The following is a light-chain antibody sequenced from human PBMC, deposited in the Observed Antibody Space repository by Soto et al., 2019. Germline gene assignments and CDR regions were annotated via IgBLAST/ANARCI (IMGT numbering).Light chain of an antibody. CDR2: GAS. Sequence: EVEMTQSPATLSVSPGEGATLSCRASQSVNSNLAWYQQRPGQAPRLLIYGASTRATGIPARFSGSWSGTEFTLTISSLQSEDFAIYYCQQYIDWPPRYTFGQGTKLEIK. J-gene: IGKJ2*01. CDR1: QSVNSN. V-gene: IGKV3-15*01. CDR3: QQYIDWPPRYT.